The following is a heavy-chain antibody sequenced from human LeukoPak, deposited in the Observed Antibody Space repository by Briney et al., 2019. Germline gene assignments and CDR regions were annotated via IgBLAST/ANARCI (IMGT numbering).Heavy chain of an antibody. V-gene: IGHV4-39*07. J-gene: IGHJ3*02. Sequence: PSETLSLTCAVSGGSISSGGYSWSWIRQPPGKGLEWIGSIYYSGSTYYNPSLKSRVTISVDTSKNQFSLKLSSVTAADTAVYYCAREWDSSGGLDAFDIWGQGTMVTVSS. CDR3: AREWDSSGGLDAFDI. CDR2: IYYSGST. D-gene: IGHD6-19*01. CDR1: GGSISSGGYS.